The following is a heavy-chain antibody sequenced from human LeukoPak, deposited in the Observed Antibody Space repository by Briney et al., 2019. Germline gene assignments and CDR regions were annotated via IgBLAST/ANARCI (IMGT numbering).Heavy chain of an antibody. Sequence: GGSLRLSCAASGFTFSSYSMNWVRQAPGKGLEWVSAITGSGTFTDYADSVKGRFTISRDNSKNTLYLQMNSLRAEDTAIYYCAKRSAESSGYFDSWGQGTLVTVSS. CDR1: GFTFSSYS. CDR2: ITGSGTFT. V-gene: IGHV3-23*01. CDR3: AKRSAESSGYFDS. D-gene: IGHD6-19*01. J-gene: IGHJ4*02.